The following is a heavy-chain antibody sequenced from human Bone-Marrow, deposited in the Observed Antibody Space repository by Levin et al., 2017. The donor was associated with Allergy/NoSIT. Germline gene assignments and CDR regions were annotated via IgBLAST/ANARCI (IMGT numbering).Heavy chain of an antibody. J-gene: IGHJ6*02. CDR1: GFTFSSYA. CDR2: ISGSGGST. CDR3: AKGVDLEWLFYYGMDV. Sequence: PEASVKVSCAASGFTFSSYAMSWVRQAPGKGLEWVSAISGSGGSTFYADSVKGRFTISRDNSKNTLYLQMNSLRAEDTAVYSCAKGVDLEWLFYYGMDVWGQGTTVTVSS. D-gene: IGHD3-3*01. V-gene: IGHV3-23*01.